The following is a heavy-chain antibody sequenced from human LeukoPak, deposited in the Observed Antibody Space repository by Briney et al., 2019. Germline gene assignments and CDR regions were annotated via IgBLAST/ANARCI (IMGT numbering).Heavy chain of an antibody. V-gene: IGHV1-69*04. J-gene: IGHJ4*02. CDR3: ARDLDDSRRVDY. D-gene: IGHD3-22*01. CDR2: IIPILGIA. CDR1: GGTFSSYA. Sequence: SVKVSCKASGGTFSSYAISWVRQAPGQGLEWMGRIIPILGIANYAQKFQGRVTITADKSTSTAYMELSSLRSEDTAVYYCARDLDDSRRVDYWGQGTLVTVSS.